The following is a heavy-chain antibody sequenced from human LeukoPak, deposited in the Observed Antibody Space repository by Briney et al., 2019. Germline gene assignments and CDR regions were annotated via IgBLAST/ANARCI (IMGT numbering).Heavy chain of an antibody. D-gene: IGHD2-15*01. CDR2: ISSSSSYI. CDR1: GFTFSSYS. Sequence: KSGGSLRPSCAASGFTFSSYSMNWVRQAPGKGLEWVSSISSSSSYIYYADSVKGRFTISRDNAKNSLYLQMNSLRAEDTAVYYCARARYCSGGSCRDAFDIWGQGTMVTVSS. CDR3: ARARYCSGGSCRDAFDI. V-gene: IGHV3-21*01. J-gene: IGHJ3*02.